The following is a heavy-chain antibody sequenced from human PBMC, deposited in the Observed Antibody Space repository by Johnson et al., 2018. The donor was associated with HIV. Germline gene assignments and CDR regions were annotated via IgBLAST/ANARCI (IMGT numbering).Heavy chain of an antibody. D-gene: IGHD3-22*01. J-gene: IGHJ3*02. CDR2: ISSKTDGGTT. V-gene: IGHV3-15*05. CDR1: GFTFNDAW. CDR3: ARDWDYYDSSGYAFDI. Sequence: VQLVESGGGLVKPGGSLRLSCAASGFTFNDAWMNWVRRAPGKGLEWVGRISSKTDGGTTDYSAAVKGRFSISRDNAKNSLYLQMNSLRAEDTALYYCARDWDYYDSSGYAFDIWGQGTMVTVSS.